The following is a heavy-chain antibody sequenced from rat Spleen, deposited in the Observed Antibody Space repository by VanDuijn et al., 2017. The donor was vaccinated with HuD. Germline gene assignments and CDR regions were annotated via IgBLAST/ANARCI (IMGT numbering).Heavy chain of an antibody. CDR2: ISSGGST. J-gene: IGHJ3*01. Sequence: QVQLKESGPGLVQPSQTLSLTCTVSGFSLTSYHVSWVRQPPGEGLEWIAAISSGGSTYYNSTLKSRLSISRDTSKSQVFLKIYSLQTEDTAIYFCTREGHTMDRATYWFAYWGQGTLVTVSS. D-gene: IGHD1-9*01. CDR1: GFSLTSYH. V-gene: IGHV2-6*01. CDR3: TREGHTMDRATYWFAY.